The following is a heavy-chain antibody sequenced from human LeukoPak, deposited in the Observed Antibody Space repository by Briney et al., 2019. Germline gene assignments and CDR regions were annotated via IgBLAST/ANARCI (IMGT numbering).Heavy chain of an antibody. CDR1: GFTFSSYE. CDR3: ARAMGGDYFDY. CDR2: ISSSGSTI. Sequence: GSLRLSCAASGFTFSSYEMNWVRQAPGKGLEWVSYISSSGSTIYYADSVKGRFTISRDNAKNSLYLQMNSLRAEDTAVYYCARAMGGDYFDYWGQGTLVTVSS. D-gene: IGHD3-16*01. V-gene: IGHV3-48*03. J-gene: IGHJ4*02.